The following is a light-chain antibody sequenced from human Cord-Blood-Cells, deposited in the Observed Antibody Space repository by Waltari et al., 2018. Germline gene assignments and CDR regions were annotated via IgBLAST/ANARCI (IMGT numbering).Light chain of an antibody. CDR3: SSYTRSGNVV. CDR1: RSDVGGYNY. CDR2: WVS. V-gene: IGLV2-14*01. J-gene: IGLJ2*01. Sequence: QSALTQPASVSGSPGQSITISCTGTRSDVGGYNYVSWYQQHPGKAPKHMIYWVSNRRSGFSNRFSGSKSSNTASLTSSGRQAEDEADDYCSSYTRSGNVVFGGGTKLTVL.